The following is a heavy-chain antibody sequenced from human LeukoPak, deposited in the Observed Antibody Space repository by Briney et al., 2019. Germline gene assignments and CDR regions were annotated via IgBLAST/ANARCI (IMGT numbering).Heavy chain of an antibody. J-gene: IGHJ4*02. CDR1: GFTFGDYA. D-gene: IGHD6-13*01. Sequence: PGGSLRLSCTASGFTFGDYAMSWFRQDPGEGLEWVGFIRSKAYGGTTEYAASVKGRFTISRDDSKSIAYLQMNSLKTEDTAVYYCTRDSLGYSSSWFLDYWGQGTLATVSS. CDR3: TRDSLGYSSSWFLDY. V-gene: IGHV3-49*03. CDR2: IRSKAYGGTT.